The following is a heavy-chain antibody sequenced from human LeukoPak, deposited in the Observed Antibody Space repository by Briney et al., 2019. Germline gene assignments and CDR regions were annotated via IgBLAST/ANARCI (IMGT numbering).Heavy chain of an antibody. J-gene: IGHJ4*02. CDR3: ARDLSALVPDWPYFDY. CDR1: GYTFTSYG. Sequence: ASVKVSCKASGYTFTSYGISWVRQAPGQGLVWMGWISAYNGNTNYAQKLQGRVTMTTDTSTSTAYMELRSLRSDDTAVYYCARDLSALVPDWPYFDYWGQGTLVTVSS. V-gene: IGHV1-18*01. CDR2: ISAYNGNT. D-gene: IGHD6-13*01.